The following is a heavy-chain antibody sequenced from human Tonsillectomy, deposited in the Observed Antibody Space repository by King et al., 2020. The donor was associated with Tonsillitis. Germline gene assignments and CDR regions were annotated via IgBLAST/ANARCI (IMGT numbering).Heavy chain of an antibody. CDR1: GGSISSSSYY. CDR3: AIIHDSSVWSYFDY. V-gene: IGHV4-39*01. D-gene: IGHD3-22*01. J-gene: IGHJ4*02. Sequence: QLQESGPGLVKPSETLSLTCTVSGGSISSSSYYWGWIRQPPGKGLEWIGSIYYSGSTYYNPSLKSRVTISVDTSKNQFSLKLSSVTAADTAVYYCAIIHDSSVWSYFDYWGQGTLVTVSS. CDR2: IYYSGST.